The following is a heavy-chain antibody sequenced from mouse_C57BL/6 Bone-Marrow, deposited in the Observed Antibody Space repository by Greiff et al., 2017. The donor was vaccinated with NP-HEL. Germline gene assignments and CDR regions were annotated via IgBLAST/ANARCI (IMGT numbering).Heavy chain of an antibody. CDR2: IYPRSGNT. CDR3: ARGHYYGSRYWYFDV. CDR1: GYTFTSYG. J-gene: IGHJ1*03. Sequence: VQLQQSGAELARPGASVKLSCKASGYTFTSYGISWVKQRTGQGLEWIGEIYPRSGNTYYNEKFKGKATLTADKSSSTAYMELRSLTSEDSAVYFCARGHYYGSRYWYFDVWGTGTTVTVSS. V-gene: IGHV1-81*01. D-gene: IGHD1-1*01.